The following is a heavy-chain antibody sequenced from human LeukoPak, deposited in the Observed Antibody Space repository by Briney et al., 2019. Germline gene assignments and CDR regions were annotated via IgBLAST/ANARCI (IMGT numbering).Heavy chain of an antibody. CDR3: VRDYDISGPQKNFFDS. CDR2: IIPIFGTA. Sequence: ASVKVSCKAAGGTFSSYAISWVRQAPGQGLEWMGGIIPIFGTANYSQKFQGRVTITADKSTGTAYMELSSLRSEDTTVYYCVRDYDISGPQKNFFDSWGQGTLVTVSS. J-gene: IGHJ4*02. CDR1: GGTFSSYA. V-gene: IGHV1-69*06. D-gene: IGHD3-22*01.